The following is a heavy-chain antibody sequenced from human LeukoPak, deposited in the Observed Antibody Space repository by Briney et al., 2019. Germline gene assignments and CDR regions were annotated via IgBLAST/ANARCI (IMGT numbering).Heavy chain of an antibody. CDR1: GGSISSSSYY. J-gene: IGHJ6*03. D-gene: IGHD3-9*01. CDR2: IYTSGST. CDR3: ARDSLSRRAYYYYMDV. V-gene: IGHV4-61*02. Sequence: PSETLSLTCTVSGGSISSSSYYWSWIRQPAGKGLEWIGRIYTSGSTNYNPSLKSRVTMSVDTSKNQFSLKLSSVTAADTAVYYCARDSLSRRAYYYYMDVWGKGTTVTVSS.